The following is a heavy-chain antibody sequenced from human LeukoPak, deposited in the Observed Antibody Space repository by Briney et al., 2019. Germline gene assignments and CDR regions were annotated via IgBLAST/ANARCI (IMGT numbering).Heavy chain of an antibody. J-gene: IGHJ6*02. V-gene: IGHV1-8*01. D-gene: IGHD3-10*01. CDR3: ARGGILVQGVTILYGMDV. Sequence: KVSCKTSGYSFSTFDINWVRQATGQGLEWMGWMNPNSGNTNYEQKFQGRLTMTRDTSISTAYMELSSLRSEDTAVYYCARGGILVQGVTILYGMDVWGQGTTVTVSS. CDR1: GYSFSTFD. CDR2: MNPNSGNT.